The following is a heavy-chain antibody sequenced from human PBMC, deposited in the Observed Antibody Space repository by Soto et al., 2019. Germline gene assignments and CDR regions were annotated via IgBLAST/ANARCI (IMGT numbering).Heavy chain of an antibody. J-gene: IGHJ4*02. D-gene: IGHD3-16*01. CDR2: INHSGST. V-gene: IGHV4-34*01. CDR1: GGSFSGYY. Sequence: SETLSLTCAVYGGSFSGYYWSWSRQPPGKGLEWIGEINHSGSTNYNPSLKSRVTISVDTSKNQFSLKLTSVTAADTAVYYCARLGAYFQALDSWGQGTLVTVSS. CDR3: ARLGAYFQALDS.